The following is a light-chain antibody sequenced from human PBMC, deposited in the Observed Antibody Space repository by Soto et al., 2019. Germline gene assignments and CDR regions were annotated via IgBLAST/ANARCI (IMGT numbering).Light chain of an antibody. CDR2: DTS. V-gene: IGKV3-11*01. Sequence: EIVLTQSPATLSLSPGERATLSCRASQGVPKFLAWYQQKRGQAPGLLISDTSIRATGIPARFSGSGSGTDFTLTISSLEPEDFAVYYCQQGGSWPPLFTFGPGTVVDI. CDR1: QGVPKF. CDR3: QQGGSWPPLFT. J-gene: IGKJ3*01.